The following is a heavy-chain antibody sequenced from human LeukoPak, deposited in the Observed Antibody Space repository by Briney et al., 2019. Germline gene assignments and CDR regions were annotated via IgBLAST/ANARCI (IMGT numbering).Heavy chain of an antibody. CDR3: ARGGVDYYGSGTYYLMYYFDY. V-gene: IGHV3-23*01. D-gene: IGHD3-10*01. J-gene: IGHJ4*02. CDR2: ISGSGGAT. CDR1: GFTFSSYA. Sequence: LPGGSLGLSCAASGFTFSSYAMSWVRQAPGKGLEWVSGISGSGGATYYADSVKGRFTISRDDPHNTLYLQMNSLRAEDTAVYFCARGGVDYYGSGTYYLMYYFDYWGQGALVTVSS.